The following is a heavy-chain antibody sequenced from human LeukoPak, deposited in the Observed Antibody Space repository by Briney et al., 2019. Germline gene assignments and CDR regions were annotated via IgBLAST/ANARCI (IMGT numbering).Heavy chain of an antibody. J-gene: IGHJ4*02. CDR3: AKDLHYGSADY. D-gene: IGHD3-10*01. Sequence: SGGSLRLSCAASGFTFSNYWMHWVRQDPGKGLVWVLFNPDGSTTNYADSVKGRFTISRDNAKNALYLQMNSLRAEDTAVYYCAKDLHYGSADYWGQGTLVTVSS. CDR2: NPDGSTT. CDR1: GFTFSNYW. V-gene: IGHV3-74*01.